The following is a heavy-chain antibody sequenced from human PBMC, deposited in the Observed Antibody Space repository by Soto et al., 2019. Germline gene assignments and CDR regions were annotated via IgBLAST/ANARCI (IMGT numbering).Heavy chain of an antibody. Sequence: QVQLQESGPGLVKPSQTLSLTCTVSGGSISSSGYYWSWIRQHPGKGLEWIGYIYYSGSTYYNPSLKSRVTISVDTSKNQFSLKLSSVTAADTAVYYCARESIPHYYGMDVWGQGTTVTVSS. D-gene: IGHD6-6*01. CDR2: IYYSGST. J-gene: IGHJ6*02. CDR1: GGSISSSGYY. CDR3: ARESIPHYYGMDV. V-gene: IGHV4-31*03.